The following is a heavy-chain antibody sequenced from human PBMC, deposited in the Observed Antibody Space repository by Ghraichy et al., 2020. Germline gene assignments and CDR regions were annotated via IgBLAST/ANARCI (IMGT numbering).Heavy chain of an antibody. CDR3: AKDLYYGSGSYPNFDY. Sequence: CAASGFTFSSYAMSWVRQAPGKGLEWVSAISGSGGSTYYADSVKGRFTISRDNSKNTLYLQMNSLRAEDMAVYYCAKDLYYGSGSYPNFDYWGQGTLVTVSS. V-gene: IGHV3-23*01. CDR2: ISGSGGST. J-gene: IGHJ4*02. D-gene: IGHD3-10*01. CDR1: GFTFSSYA.